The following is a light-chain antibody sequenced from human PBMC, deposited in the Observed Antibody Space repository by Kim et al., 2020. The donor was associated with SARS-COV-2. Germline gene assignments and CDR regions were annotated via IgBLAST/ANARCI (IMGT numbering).Light chain of an antibody. CDR1: QSVGSPY. CDR2: DTS. Sequence: EIVMTQSPATLSVSPGERATLSCRASQSVGSPYLAWYQHKSGQAPRLLIYDTSSRATGIPDRFSGSGSGTDFTLTISRLEPEDFAVYYCQQYGTSPCTFGPGTKVDIK. CDR3: QQYGTSPCT. J-gene: IGKJ3*01. V-gene: IGKV3-20*01.